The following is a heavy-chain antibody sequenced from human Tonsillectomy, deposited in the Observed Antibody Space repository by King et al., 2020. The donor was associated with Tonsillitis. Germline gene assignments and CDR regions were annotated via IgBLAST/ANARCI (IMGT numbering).Heavy chain of an antibody. V-gene: IGHV3-33*08. CDR1: GYTFSSYG. Sequence: VQLVESGGGVVQPGRSLRLSCAASGYTFSSYGMHWVRQAPGKGLEWVAVLWYNGRNKYYADSVRGRFTISRDNSKNTLYLQMNSLRAEDTAVYYCARDGPNYYYMDVWGKGTTVTVSS. CDR2: LWYNGRNK. CDR3: ARDGPNYYYMDV. J-gene: IGHJ6*03.